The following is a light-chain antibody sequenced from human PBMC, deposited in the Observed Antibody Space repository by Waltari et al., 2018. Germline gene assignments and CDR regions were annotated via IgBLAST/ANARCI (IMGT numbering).Light chain of an antibody. J-gene: IGKJ1*01. Sequence: ETVLTQSPATLSVSPGERVTLSCRASQIVSNNLAWYQQKPGQAPRLIIYGVSTRATGIPGRFSGSGSGTEFTLTINTLQSEDFAVYYCHQYNNWWTFGQGTKVEIK. CDR3: HQYNNWWT. CDR2: GVS. V-gene: IGKV3D-15*01. CDR1: QIVSNN.